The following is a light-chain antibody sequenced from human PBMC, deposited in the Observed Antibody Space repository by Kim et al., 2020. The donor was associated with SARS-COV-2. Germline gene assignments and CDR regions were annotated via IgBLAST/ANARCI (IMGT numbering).Light chain of an antibody. CDR3: NSRDSSGNHLV. V-gene: IGLV1-44*01. Sequence: ELTQPPSASGTPGQRVKISCSGSSSNIGINAVHWYQLFPGTAPKLLIYNDDRRPSGVPDRFSGSSSGNTASLTITGAQAEDEADYYCNSRDSSGNHLVFGGGTQLTVL. CDR2: NDD. CDR1: SSNIGINA. J-gene: IGLJ3*02.